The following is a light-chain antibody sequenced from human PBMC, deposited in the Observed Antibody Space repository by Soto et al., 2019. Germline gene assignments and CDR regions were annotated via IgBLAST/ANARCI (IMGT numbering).Light chain of an antibody. V-gene: IGLV3-1*01. Sequence: SYELTQPPSVSVSPGQTATITCSGDKLGDKYACWYQQKPGQSPVVVIYQNTKRPSGIPERFSGSNSGNTATLTISGTQAMGPADYYCQAWDSSTAWVFGGGTKLTVL. CDR2: QNT. J-gene: IGLJ3*02. CDR3: QAWDSSTAWV. CDR1: KLGDKY.